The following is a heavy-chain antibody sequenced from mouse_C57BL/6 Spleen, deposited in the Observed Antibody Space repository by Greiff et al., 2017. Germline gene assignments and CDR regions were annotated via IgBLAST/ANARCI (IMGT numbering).Heavy chain of an antibody. J-gene: IGHJ2*01. Sequence: VQLKESGPELVKPGASVKMSCKASGYTFTDYNMHWVKQSHGKSLEWIGYINPNNGGSNYNQKFKGKATLTVNKSSSTAYMELRSLTSEDSAVYYCARSGANWDFDYWGQGTTLTVSS. CDR3: ARSGANWDFDY. V-gene: IGHV1-22*01. CDR2: INPNNGGS. CDR1: GYTFTDYN. D-gene: IGHD4-1*01.